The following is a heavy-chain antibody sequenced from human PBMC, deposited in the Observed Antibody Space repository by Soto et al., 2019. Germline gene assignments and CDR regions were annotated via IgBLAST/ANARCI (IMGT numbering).Heavy chain of an antibody. V-gene: IGHV1-18*01. Sequence: QVQLVQSGAEVKKPGASVKVSCKASGSNFTNYGISWVRQAPGQGLEWMGWISAYNGNTNYAQKFQGRVTMTTDTSTSTAYMDLRSLRSDDTAVYYCASSVTTVNDYWGQGTLVTVSS. CDR2: ISAYNGNT. CDR1: GSNFTNYG. D-gene: IGHD4-4*01. J-gene: IGHJ4*02. CDR3: ASSVTTVNDY.